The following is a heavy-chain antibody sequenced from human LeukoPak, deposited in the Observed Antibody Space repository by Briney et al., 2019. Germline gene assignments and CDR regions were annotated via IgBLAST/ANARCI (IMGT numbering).Heavy chain of an antibody. D-gene: IGHD3-22*01. J-gene: IGHJ4*02. Sequence: GGSLRLSRAASGFTFSSYAMHWVRQAPRKGLERVAVISYDGSNKYYADSVKGRFTISRDHSKNTLYLQMNSLRAEDTAVYYCARDLIKNVLVITSGYFDYWGQGTLVTVSS. CDR3: ARDLIKNVLVITSGYFDY. CDR1: GFTFSSYA. CDR2: ISYDGSNK. V-gene: IGHV3-30*04.